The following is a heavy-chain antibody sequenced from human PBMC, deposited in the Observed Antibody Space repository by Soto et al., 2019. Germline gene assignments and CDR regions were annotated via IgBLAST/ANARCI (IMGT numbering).Heavy chain of an antibody. J-gene: IGHJ4*02. Sequence: EVQLLDSGGGLVQPGGSLRLSCAASGFTFSSYAMNWVRQAPGKGLEWVSVISGSGDSTYYADSVKGRFTISRDNSKNKLYLQMNSVRTEDTAVYYCARRGPGTYFDYWGQGSLVTVSS. CDR3: ARRGPGTYFDY. D-gene: IGHD1-26*01. V-gene: IGHV3-23*01. CDR1: GFTFSSYA. CDR2: ISGSGDST.